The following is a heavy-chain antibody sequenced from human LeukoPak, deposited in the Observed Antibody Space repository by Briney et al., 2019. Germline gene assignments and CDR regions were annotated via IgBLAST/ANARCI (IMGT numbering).Heavy chain of an antibody. Sequence: GGSLRLSCAASGFTFSSYAMSWVRQAPGKGLEWVSAISGSGGSTYYADSVRGRFTISRDNSKNTLYLQMNSLRAEDTAVYYCAKFRGSSSWYGGDYFDYWGQGTLVTVSS. J-gene: IGHJ4*02. CDR2: ISGSGGST. CDR3: AKFRGSSSWYGGDYFDY. CDR1: GFTFSSYA. V-gene: IGHV3-23*01. D-gene: IGHD6-13*01.